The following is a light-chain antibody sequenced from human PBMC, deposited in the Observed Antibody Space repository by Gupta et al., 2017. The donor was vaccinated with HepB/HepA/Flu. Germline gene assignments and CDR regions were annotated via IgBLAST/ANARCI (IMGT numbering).Light chain of an antibody. CDR2: DVS. Sequence: QSALTHPAPVSGSPGQSYTFPCTGTSSAVGGYKYVSWYQQHPGKAPKLMIYDVSNRPSGVSNRFSGSKSANTASLTISGLQTEDEADYYCSSYTSSSTQVFGGGTKLTVL. J-gene: IGLJ2*01. CDR3: SSYTSSSTQV. CDR1: SSAVGGYKY. V-gene: IGLV2-14*03.